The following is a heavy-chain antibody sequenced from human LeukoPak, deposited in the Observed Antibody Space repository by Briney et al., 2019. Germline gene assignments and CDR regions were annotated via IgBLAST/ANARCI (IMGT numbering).Heavy chain of an antibody. CDR1: GGSFSGYY. J-gene: IGHJ4*02. D-gene: IGHD4-17*01. Sequence: PSETLSLTCAVYGGSFSGYYWSWIRQPPGKGLEWIGEINHSGSTNYNPSLKSRVTISVDTAKNQFSLKLSSVTAADTAVYYCARGTTTFDYWGQGTLVTVSS. CDR2: INHSGST. V-gene: IGHV4-34*01. CDR3: ARGTTTFDY.